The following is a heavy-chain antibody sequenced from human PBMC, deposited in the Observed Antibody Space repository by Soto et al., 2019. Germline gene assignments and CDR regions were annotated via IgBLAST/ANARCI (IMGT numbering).Heavy chain of an antibody. D-gene: IGHD6-25*01. J-gene: IGHJ4*02. CDR1: GFTFSSYG. CDR3: AKSPPNIAAAAGPIDY. V-gene: IGHV3-30*18. CDR2: ISYDGSNK. Sequence: GGSLRLSCAASGFTFSSYGMHWVRQAPGKGLEWVAVISYDGSNKYFADSVKGRFTISRDNSKNTLYLQMNSLRTEDTAVYYCAKSPPNIAAAAGPIDYWGQGTLVTVSS.